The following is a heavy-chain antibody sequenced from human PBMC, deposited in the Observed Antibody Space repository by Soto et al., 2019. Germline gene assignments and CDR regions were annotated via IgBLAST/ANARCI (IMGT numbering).Heavy chain of an antibody. Sequence: QVQLVQSGAEVKKPGSSVKVSCKASGGTFSSYAISWVRQAAGQGLEWKGGNIPIFGTANCAQKYQGRVTITADESTNKAYMELRSLRYEDTAVYYCAREETYYYDSSGYRNWFDAWGEGTLVTVSS. D-gene: IGHD3-22*01. CDR1: GGTFSSYA. J-gene: IGHJ5*02. CDR3: AREETYYYDSSGYRNWFDA. V-gene: IGHV1-69*01. CDR2: NIPIFGTA.